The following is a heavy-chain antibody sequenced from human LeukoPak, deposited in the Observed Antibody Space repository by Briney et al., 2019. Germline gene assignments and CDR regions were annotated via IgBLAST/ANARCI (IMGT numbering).Heavy chain of an antibody. J-gene: IGHJ4*02. CDR1: GFTFSSYG. D-gene: IGHD7-27*01. CDR2: IWYDGSSK. CDR3: ARDSNWGGFAY. Sequence: GGSLRLSCAASGFTFSSYGMHWVRQAPGKGLEWVAVIWYDGSSKYYADSVKGRFTISRDNSKNTLYLQMNSLRAEDTAVYYCARDSNWGGFAYWGQGTLVTVSS. V-gene: IGHV3-33*01.